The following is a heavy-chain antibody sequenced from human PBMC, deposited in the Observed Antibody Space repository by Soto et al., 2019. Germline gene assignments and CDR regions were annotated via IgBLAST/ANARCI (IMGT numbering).Heavy chain of an antibody. J-gene: IGHJ5*02. CDR2: INSDGSST. Sequence: EVQLVESGGGLVQPGGSLRLSCAASGFTFSSYWMHRVRQAPGKGLVWVSRINSDGSSTSYADSVKGRFTISRDNAKNTMYLQMNSLRAEDTAVYYCARDPWGWNWFDPWGQGTLVTVSS. V-gene: IGHV3-74*01. CDR1: GFTFSSYW. D-gene: IGHD6-19*01. CDR3: ARDPWGWNWFDP.